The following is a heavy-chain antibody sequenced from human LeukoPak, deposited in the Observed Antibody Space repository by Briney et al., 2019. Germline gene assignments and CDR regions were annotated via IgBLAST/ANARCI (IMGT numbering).Heavy chain of an antibody. V-gene: IGHV3-48*03. D-gene: IGHD1-26*01. Sequence: GGSLRLSCAASGFTFSSYEMNWVRQAPGKGLEWVSFISSSGSTIHYADFVKGRFTISRDNAKNSVYLQMNSLRAEDTAVYYSARDSGSYSDWGQGTLVTVSS. CDR1: GFTFSSYE. CDR3: ARDSGSYSD. J-gene: IGHJ4*02. CDR2: ISSSGSTI.